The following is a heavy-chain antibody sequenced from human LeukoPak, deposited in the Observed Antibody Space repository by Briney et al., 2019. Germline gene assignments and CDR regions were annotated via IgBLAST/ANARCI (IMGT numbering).Heavy chain of an antibody. CDR3: ARDKRSVWGSYNY. CDR1: GFTFSSYW. D-gene: IGHD3-16*01. CDR2: IKQDGSEK. J-gene: IGHJ4*02. V-gene: IGHV3-7*01. Sequence: GGSLRLSCAASGFTFSSYWMSWVRQAPGKGLEWVANIKQDGSEKYYVDSVKGRFTISRDNAKNSLYLQMNSLRAEDTAVYYCARDKRSVWGSYNYWGQGTLVTVSS.